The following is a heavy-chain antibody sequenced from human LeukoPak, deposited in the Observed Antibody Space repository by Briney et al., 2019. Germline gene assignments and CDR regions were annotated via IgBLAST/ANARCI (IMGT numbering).Heavy chain of an antibody. CDR2: IYYSGTT. CDR1: GDSISNSADY. CDR3: ARGLRDRATSSWDWYFDL. V-gene: IGHV4-39*07. J-gene: IGHJ2*01. Sequence: KPSETLSLTCTVSGDSISNSADYWGWIRQPPEKGLEWIGSIYYSGTTYYNPSLKSRVTISVDTSKNQFSLKLSSVTAADTAVYYCARGLRDRATSSWDWYFDLWGRGTLVTVSS. D-gene: IGHD6-13*01.